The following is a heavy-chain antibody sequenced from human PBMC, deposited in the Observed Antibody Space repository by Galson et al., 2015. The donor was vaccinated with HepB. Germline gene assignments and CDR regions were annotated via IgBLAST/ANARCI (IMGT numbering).Heavy chain of an antibody. J-gene: IGHJ4*02. Sequence: ETLSLTCAVYGGSFSGYYWSWIRQPPGKGLEWIGEINHSGSTNYNPSLKSRVTISVDTSKNQFSLKLSSVTAADTAVYYCARAPGRRGYPLLGYWGQGTLVTVSS. CDR2: INHSGST. D-gene: IGHD3-3*01. CDR1: GGSFSGYY. CDR3: ARAPGRRGYPLLGY. V-gene: IGHV4-34*01.